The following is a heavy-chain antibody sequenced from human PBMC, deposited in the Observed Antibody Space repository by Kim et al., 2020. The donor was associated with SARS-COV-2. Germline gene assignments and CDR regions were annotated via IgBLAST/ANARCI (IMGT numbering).Heavy chain of an antibody. D-gene: IGHD6-13*01. Sequence: GGSLRLSCAASGFTFSSYGMHWVRQAPGKGLEWVAVIWYDGSNKYYADSVKGRFTISRDNSKNTLYLQMNSLRAEDTAVYYCAKDQDSSSWYVGPYYYGMDVWGQGTTVTVSS. CDR2: IWYDGSNK. CDR1: GFTFSSYG. V-gene: IGHV3-33*06. J-gene: IGHJ6*02. CDR3: AKDQDSSSWYVGPYYYGMDV.